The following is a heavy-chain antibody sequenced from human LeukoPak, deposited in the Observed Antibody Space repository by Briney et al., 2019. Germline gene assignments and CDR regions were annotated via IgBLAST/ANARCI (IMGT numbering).Heavy chain of an antibody. V-gene: IGHV1-8*02. Sequence: VASVKVSCKTSGYIFIDYEISWVRQAPGQGLEWMGWMNAKSGDTGYEQKFQGRITITRDSSISTVYMELSSLRSEDTALYYCARGRYMDVWGKGTTVTDSS. J-gene: IGHJ6*03. CDR2: MNAKSGDT. CDR3: ARGRYMDV. CDR1: GYIFIDYE.